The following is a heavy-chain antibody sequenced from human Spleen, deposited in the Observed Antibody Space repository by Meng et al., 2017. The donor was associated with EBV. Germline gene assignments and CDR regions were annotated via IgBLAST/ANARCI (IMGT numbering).Heavy chain of an antibody. D-gene: IGHD3-22*01. CDR2: IYNTGST. V-gene: IGHV4-61*08. CDR3: ARLNYYDSGRYYGGYYFDY. J-gene: IGHJ4*02. CDR1: GDSVKNGGYY. Sequence: QVQLQESGPGLVKPSXXLSLTCSVPGDSVKNGGYYWSWIRQPPGKGLECMGYIYNTGSTNYNPSLKSRLTISLDTSKNQFSLKLSSVTAADTAVYYCARLNYYDSGRYYGGYYFDYWGQGTLVTVAS.